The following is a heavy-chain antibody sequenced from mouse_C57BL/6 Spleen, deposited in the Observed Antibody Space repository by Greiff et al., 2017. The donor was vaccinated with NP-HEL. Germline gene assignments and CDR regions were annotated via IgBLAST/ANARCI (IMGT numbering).Heavy chain of an antibody. CDR1: GFSLTSYG. CDR3: ANSSGSTYDLDMED. J-gene: IGHJ4*01. V-gene: IGHV2-3*01. D-gene: IGHD1-1*01. CDR2: IWGDGST. Sequence: VQLVESGPGLVAPSQSLSITCTVSGFSLTSYGVSWVRQPPGKGLEWLGVIWGDGSTNEHAALISRLSISKDNSTRQVVLQLNSMQTDDTATYYCANSSGSTYDLDMEDRGNAASVT.